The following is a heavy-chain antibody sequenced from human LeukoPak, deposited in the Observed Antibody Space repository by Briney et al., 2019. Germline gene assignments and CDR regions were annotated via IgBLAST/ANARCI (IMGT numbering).Heavy chain of an antibody. V-gene: IGHV3-23*01. D-gene: IGHD5/OR15-5a*01. CDR3: AKVVSFWYFDL. J-gene: IGHJ2*01. CDR1: GFTFSSYA. Sequence: PGGSLRLSCAASGFTFSSYAMTWVRRAPGKGLEWVSAIGGSGGSTYYADSVKGRFTVSRDNSKNTFFVQMNSRRADDTAVYYCAKVVSFWYFDLWGRGTLVTVSS. CDR2: IGGSGGST.